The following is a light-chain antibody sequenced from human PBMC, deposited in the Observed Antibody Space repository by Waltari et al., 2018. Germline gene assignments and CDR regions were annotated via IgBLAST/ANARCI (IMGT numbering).Light chain of an antibody. CDR2: DAS. J-gene: IGKJ1*01. V-gene: IGKV3-11*01. CDR1: QSVGTS. CDR3: QQRNTWPRT. Sequence: EIFLTQSPATLSVSAGERAALSRRASQSVGTSLAWYQHRAGQAPRLLIYDASKRAAGIPARFSGRGSGTDFTLVIDTLEPEDFAVYYCQQRNTWPRTFGQGTKVEI.